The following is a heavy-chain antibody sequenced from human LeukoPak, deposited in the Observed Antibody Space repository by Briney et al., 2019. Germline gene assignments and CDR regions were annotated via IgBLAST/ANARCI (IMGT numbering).Heavy chain of an antibody. Sequence: GGSLRLSCAASGFTFSSYAMHWVRQAPGKGLEYVSAISSNGGSTYYANSVKGRFAISRDNSKNTLYLQMGSLRAEDMAVYYCARGPTMVRGAISGYYYMDVWGKGTTVTISS. D-gene: IGHD3-10*01. CDR1: GFTFSSYA. V-gene: IGHV3-64*01. CDR2: ISSNGGST. CDR3: ARGPTMVRGAISGYYYMDV. J-gene: IGHJ6*03.